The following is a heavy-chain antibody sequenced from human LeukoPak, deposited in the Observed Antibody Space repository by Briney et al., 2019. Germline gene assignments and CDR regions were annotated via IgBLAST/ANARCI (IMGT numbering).Heavy chain of an antibody. J-gene: IGHJ4*02. Sequence: SETLSLICIVSGASISTNTHYWGWVRQPPGKGLEWIASIHHTGTPYYNPSLKSRVTISVDTSKNQFSLQFSSVIAADTAEYYCMRHASGEPPRYWGQGTLVTASS. CDR2: IHHTGTP. CDR3: MRHASGEPPRY. V-gene: IGHV4-39*01. D-gene: IGHD7-27*01. CDR1: GASISTNTHY.